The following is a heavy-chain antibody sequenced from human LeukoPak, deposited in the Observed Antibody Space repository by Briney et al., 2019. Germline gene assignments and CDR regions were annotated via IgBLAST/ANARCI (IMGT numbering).Heavy chain of an antibody. CDR3: ARVEVSGYCSGGSCYHFDY. Sequence: SETLSLTCTVSGGSISSGGYYWSWIRQHPGKGLEWIGYIYYSGSTYYNPSLKSRVTISVDTSKNQFSLKLSSVTAADTAVYYCARVEVSGYCSGGSCYHFDYWGQGTLVTVSS. CDR1: GGSISSGGYY. V-gene: IGHV4-31*03. CDR2: IYYSGST. J-gene: IGHJ4*02. D-gene: IGHD2-15*01.